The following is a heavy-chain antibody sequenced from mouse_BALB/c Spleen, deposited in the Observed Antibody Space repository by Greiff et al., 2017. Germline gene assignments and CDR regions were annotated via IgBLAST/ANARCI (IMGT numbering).Heavy chain of an antibody. CDR3: ARDGYGSRGFAY. Sequence: QVQLKESGPGLVAPSQSLSITCTVSGFSLTSYGVHWVRQPPGKGLEWLGVIWAGGSTNYNSALMSRLSISKDNSKSQVFLKMNSLQTDDTAMYYCARDGYGSRGFAYWGQGTLVTVSA. CDR2: IWAGGST. J-gene: IGHJ3*01. V-gene: IGHV2-9*02. CDR1: GFSLTSYG. D-gene: IGHD1-1*01.